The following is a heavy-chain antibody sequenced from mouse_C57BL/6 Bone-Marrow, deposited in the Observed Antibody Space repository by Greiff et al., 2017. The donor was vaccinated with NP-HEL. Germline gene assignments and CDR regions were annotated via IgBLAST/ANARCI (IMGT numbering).Heavy chain of an antibody. CDR2: ISSGGSYT. CDR3: ARPNWDAWFAY. J-gene: IGHJ3*01. D-gene: IGHD4-1*01. CDR1: GFTFSSYG. Sequence: EVKVIESGGDLVKPGGSLKLSCAASGFTFSSYGMSWVRPTPDKRLEWVATISSGGSYTYYPDSVKGRFTISRDNAKNTLYLQMSSLKSEDTAMYYCARPNWDAWFAYWGQGTLVTVSA. V-gene: IGHV5-6*01.